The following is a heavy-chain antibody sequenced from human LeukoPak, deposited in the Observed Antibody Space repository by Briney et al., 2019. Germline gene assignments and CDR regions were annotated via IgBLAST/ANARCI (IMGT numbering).Heavy chain of an antibody. CDR1: GFTFSSYS. Sequence: PGGSLRLSCAASGFTFSSYSMNWVRQAPGKGLEWVSSISSSSSYIYYADSVKGRFTISSDNAKNSLYLQMNSLGAEDTAVYYCAREGDSSGYYFIDYWGQGTLVSVSS. V-gene: IGHV3-21*01. D-gene: IGHD3-22*01. J-gene: IGHJ4*02. CDR3: AREGDSSGYYFIDY. CDR2: ISSSSSYI.